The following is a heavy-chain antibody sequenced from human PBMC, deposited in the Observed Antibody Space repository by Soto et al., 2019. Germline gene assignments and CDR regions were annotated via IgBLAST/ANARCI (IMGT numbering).Heavy chain of an antibody. D-gene: IGHD3-22*01. CDR1: GGSISSGDYY. J-gene: IGHJ4*02. CDR3: ARGAYDSSGYYYLDY. V-gene: IGHV4-30-4*01. Sequence: SETLSLTCTVSGGSISSGDYYWSWIRQPPGKGLEWIGYIYYSGSTYYNPSLKSRVTISVDTSKNQFSLKLSSVTAADTAVYYCARGAYDSSGYYYLDYWGQGTLVTVSS. CDR2: IYYSGST.